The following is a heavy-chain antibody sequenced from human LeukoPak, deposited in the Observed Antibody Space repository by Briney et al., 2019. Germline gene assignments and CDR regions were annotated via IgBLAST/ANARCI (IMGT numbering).Heavy chain of an antibody. CDR2: ISYDGSQK. J-gene: IGHJ4*02. CDR3: ARDKDGWGIHDF. Sequence: GRSLRLSCAASGFSFSDYGLHWVSQAPGKGLEWVALISYDGSQKNFADSVKGRFTTSRDNSKFTMYLEMNSLRAEDAAVYFCARDKDGWGIHDFWGQGTLVTVSS. V-gene: IGHV3-30*03. CDR1: GFSFSDYG. D-gene: IGHD3-16*01.